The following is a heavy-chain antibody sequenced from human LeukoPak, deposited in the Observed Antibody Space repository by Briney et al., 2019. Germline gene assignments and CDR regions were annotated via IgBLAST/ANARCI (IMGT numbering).Heavy chain of an antibody. Sequence: SETLSLTCSVSGGSIGTYYWTWVRQPPGKGLEWIGYIYYTGSTNYNPSLKSRATMSVDTSKGQVSLKMISVTAADTAVYYCARPSIPSAAASALDIWGQGTMVTVSS. CDR3: ARPSIPSAAASALDI. D-gene: IGHD2-2*01. CDR1: GGSIGTYY. V-gene: IGHV4-59*08. J-gene: IGHJ3*02. CDR2: IYYTGST.